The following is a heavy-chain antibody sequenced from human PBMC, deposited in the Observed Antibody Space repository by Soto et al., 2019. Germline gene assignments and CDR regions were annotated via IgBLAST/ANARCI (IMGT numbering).Heavy chain of an antibody. CDR2: IYHSGST. CDR3: ARELYRVAARRGWFDP. J-gene: IGHJ5*02. D-gene: IGHD6-6*01. V-gene: IGHV4-4*02. CDR1: SGSISSSNW. Sequence: TLSLTCAVSSGSISSSNWWSWVRQPPGKGLEWIGEIYHSGSTNYNPSLKSRVTISVDKSKNQFSLKLSSVTAADTAVYYCARELYRVAARRGWFDPWGQGTLVTVSS.